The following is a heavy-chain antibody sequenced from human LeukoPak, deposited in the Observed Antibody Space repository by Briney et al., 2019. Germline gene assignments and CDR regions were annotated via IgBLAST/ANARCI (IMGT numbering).Heavy chain of an antibody. CDR2: IYYSGST. V-gene: IGHV4-39*07. CDR1: GGSISSSSYY. Sequence: SETLSLTCTVSGGSISSSSYYWGWIRQPPGKGLEWIGSIYYSGSTYYNPSLKSRVTISVDTSKNQFSLKPSSVTAADTAVYYCAREAITGTGGTDFDYWGQGTLVTVSS. D-gene: IGHD1-20*01. CDR3: AREAITGTGGTDFDY. J-gene: IGHJ4*02.